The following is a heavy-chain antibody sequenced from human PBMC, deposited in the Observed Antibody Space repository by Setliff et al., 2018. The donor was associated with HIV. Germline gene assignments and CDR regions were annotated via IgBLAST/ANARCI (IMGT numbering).Heavy chain of an antibody. V-gene: IGHV1-69*10. CDR1: VDTFRSHA. J-gene: IGHJ4*02. CDR2: IIPVLGIA. D-gene: IGHD3-10*01. Sequence: SVKVSCKASVDTFRSHAIDWVRQAPGRGLEWRGGIIPVLGIADSAQKFQDRVTITADESTNTAYMELGSLTFEDAAIYYCARTRTMVRGVPYYFDSWGQGTLVTVS. CDR3: ARTRTMVRGVPYYFDS.